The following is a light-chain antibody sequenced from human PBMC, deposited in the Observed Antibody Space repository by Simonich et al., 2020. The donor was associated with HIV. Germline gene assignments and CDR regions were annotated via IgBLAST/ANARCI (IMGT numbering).Light chain of an antibody. Sequence: DIQMTQSPPSVSASVGAKVTFTCRASQGISSWLAWYQNNPGKAPKLLIYAESSLQSGVPSRFTGSGAGTKFTLTISSLQPEDFATYYCQQAISFPRTFGQGTKVEVK. CDR1: QGISSW. CDR2: AES. V-gene: IGKV1-12*01. CDR3: QQAISFPRT. J-gene: IGKJ1*01.